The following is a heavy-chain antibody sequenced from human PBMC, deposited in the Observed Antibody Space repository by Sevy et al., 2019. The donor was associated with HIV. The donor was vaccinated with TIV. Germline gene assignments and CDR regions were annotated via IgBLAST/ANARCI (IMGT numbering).Heavy chain of an antibody. Sequence: GGSLRLSCTASGFTFSSYDMNWVRQAPGKGLDWVSGISGSVGSTYYADSVKGRFTISRDNSKNTLYLQMNSLRAEDTAVYYCAKDQLYDTSFFDYWGQGTLVTVSS. CDR2: ISGSVGST. CDR1: GFTFSSYD. V-gene: IGHV3-23*01. CDR3: AKDQLYDTSFFDY. D-gene: IGHD3-22*01. J-gene: IGHJ4*02.